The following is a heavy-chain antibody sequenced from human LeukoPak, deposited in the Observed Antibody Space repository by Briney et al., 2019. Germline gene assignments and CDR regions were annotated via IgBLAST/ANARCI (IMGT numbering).Heavy chain of an antibody. V-gene: IGHV3-30-3*01. D-gene: IGHD3-10*01. CDR3: ARDLSMVRGVPPLGMDV. Sequence: GGSLRLSCAASGFTFSSYAMHWVRQAPGKGLEWVAVISYDGSNKYYADSVKGRFTISRDNSKNTLYLQMNSLRAKDTAVYYCARDLSMVRGVPPLGMDVWGQGTTVTVSS. CDR1: GFTFSSYA. CDR2: ISYDGSNK. J-gene: IGHJ6*02.